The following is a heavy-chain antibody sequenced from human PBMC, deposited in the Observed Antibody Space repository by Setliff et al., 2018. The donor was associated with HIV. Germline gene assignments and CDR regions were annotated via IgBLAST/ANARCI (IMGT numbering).Heavy chain of an antibody. CDR2: INHSGST. J-gene: IGHJ6*03. CDR1: GGSFSSYY. Sequence: LSLTCAVYGGSFSSYYWSWIRQPPGEGLEWIGEINHSGSTNYNPSLKSRVTISVDTSKNQFSLKLRSVTAADRAVYYCARVPGYSSGTSYMDVWGKGTTVTVSS. D-gene: IGHD6-19*01. CDR3: ARVPGYSSGTSYMDV. V-gene: IGHV4-34*01.